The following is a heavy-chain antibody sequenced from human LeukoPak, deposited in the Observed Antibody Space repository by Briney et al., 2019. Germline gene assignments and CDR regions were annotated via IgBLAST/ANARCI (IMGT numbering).Heavy chain of an antibody. D-gene: IGHD4-17*01. Sequence: SETLSLTCTVSGGSISSYYWSWIRQPPGKGLEWIGYIYNSGSTNYNPSLKSRVTISVDTSKNQFPLKLSSVTAADTAVYYCATGYGDYAEDAFDIWGQGTMVTVSS. CDR2: IYNSGST. J-gene: IGHJ3*02. CDR1: GGSISSYY. V-gene: IGHV4-59*08. CDR3: ATGYGDYAEDAFDI.